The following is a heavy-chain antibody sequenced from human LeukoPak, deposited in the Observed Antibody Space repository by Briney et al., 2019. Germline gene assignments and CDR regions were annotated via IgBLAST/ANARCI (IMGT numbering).Heavy chain of an antibody. CDR1: GFTFRSYA. V-gene: IGHV3-30*14. Sequence: GRSLRLSCAASGFTFRSYAMHWVRQAPGKGVEWVAVIPFDGDTKNYADFVKGRFTFSRDNPKNMVYLQMNSLRVEDTAVYFCARGGREQPVAPVHALDIWGQGTMVTVSS. J-gene: IGHJ3*02. CDR3: ARGGREQPVAPVHALDI. D-gene: IGHD5-12*01. CDR2: IPFDGDTK.